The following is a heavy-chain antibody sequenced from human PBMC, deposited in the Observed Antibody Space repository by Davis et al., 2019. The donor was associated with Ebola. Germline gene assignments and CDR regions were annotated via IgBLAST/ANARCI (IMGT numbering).Heavy chain of an antibody. CDR3: ARTNYRKVERFSRMRYYTYYYMDV. CDR1: GGSISSYY. CDR2: IQYSGTT. V-gene: IGHV4-59*01. Sequence: SETLSLTCTVSGGSISSYYWSWLRQPPGKQLEWIGNIQYSGTTYYNPSLKSRVTILVDTSKSQFSLKLTSVTAADTAVYFCARTNYRKVERFSRMRYYTYYYMDVWGKGTTVTVSS. D-gene: IGHD1-26*01. J-gene: IGHJ6*03.